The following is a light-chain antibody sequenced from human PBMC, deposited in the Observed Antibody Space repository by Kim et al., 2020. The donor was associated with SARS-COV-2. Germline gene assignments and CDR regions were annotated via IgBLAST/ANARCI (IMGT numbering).Light chain of an antibody. CDR1: SSDVGGYNY. J-gene: IGLJ3*02. Sequence: PGQSDTISCTGTSSDVGGYNYVAWYQQHPGKAPKLMIYDVSNRPSGVSNRFSGAKSGNTASLTISGCQAEDEADYYCSSYTGSSTVFGGGTQLTVL. V-gene: IGLV2-14*03. CDR3: SSYTGSSTV. CDR2: DVS.